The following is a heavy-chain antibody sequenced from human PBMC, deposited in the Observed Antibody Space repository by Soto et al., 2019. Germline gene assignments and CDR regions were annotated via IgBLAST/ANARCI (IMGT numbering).Heavy chain of an antibody. CDR3: AKEYDFWSGLWGGFGLYYYGMDV. CDR1: GFTFSSYG. D-gene: IGHD3-3*01. Sequence: GGSLRLSCAASGFTFSSYGMHWVRQAPGKGLEWVAVISYDGSNKYYADSVKGRFTISRDNSKNTLYLQMNSLRAEDTAVYYCAKEYDFWSGLWGGFGLYYYGMDVWGQGTTVTVSS. CDR2: ISYDGSNK. V-gene: IGHV3-30*18. J-gene: IGHJ6*02.